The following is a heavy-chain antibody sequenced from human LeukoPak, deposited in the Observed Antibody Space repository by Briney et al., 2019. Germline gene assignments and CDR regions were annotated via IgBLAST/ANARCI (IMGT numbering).Heavy chain of an antibody. CDR3: ARDLSSTSNWELDY. D-gene: IGHD7-27*01. CDR1: GYTFIHYF. V-gene: IGHV1-2*06. J-gene: IGHJ4*02. Sequence: ATVKVSCKASGYTFIHYFVHWVRQAPGHGLEWMGRINSNTGGTEYTQKFQGRVAMTRDTSITTVYMELSSLTSDDSSVYYYARDLSSTSNWELDYWGQGTLVTVSS. CDR2: INSNTGGT.